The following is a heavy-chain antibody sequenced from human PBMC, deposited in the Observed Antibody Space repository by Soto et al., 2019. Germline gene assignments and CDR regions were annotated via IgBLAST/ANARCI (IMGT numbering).Heavy chain of an antibody. D-gene: IGHD3-10*01. CDR3: ARDSPQAVRFGELLLWFDP. J-gene: IGHJ5*02. CDR1: GGTFSSYA. Sequence: QVQLVQSGAEVKKPGSSVKVSCKASGGTFSSYAISWVRQAPGQGLEWMGGIIPIFGTANYAQKFQGRVTIPADESTSTAYMELSSLRSEDTAVYYCARDSPQAVRFGELLLWFDPWGQGTLVTVSS. V-gene: IGHV1-69*01. CDR2: IIPIFGTA.